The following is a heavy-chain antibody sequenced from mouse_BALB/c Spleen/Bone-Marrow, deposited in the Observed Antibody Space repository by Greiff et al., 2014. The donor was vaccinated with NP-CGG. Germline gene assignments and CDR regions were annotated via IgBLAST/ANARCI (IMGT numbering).Heavy chain of an antibody. V-gene: IGHV1-37*01. CDR2: INPYNGDT. CDR1: GYSFTGYF. CDR3: GGGDDYDGDFDR. D-gene: IGHD2-4*01. Sequence: VQLQQSGPELVKPGTSVKISCKASGYSFTGYFMNRVKQSHGKSLEWIGRINPYNGDTFYNQKFKGKATLTVDKSSSTAHMELLSLTSEDSAVYYCGGGDDYDGDFDRWGQGTTLTVSS. J-gene: IGHJ2*01.